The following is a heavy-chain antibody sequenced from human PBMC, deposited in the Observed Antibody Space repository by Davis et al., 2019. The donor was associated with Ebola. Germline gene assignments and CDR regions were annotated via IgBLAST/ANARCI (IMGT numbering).Heavy chain of an antibody. CDR3: ARRSISQTSGWYTD. Sequence: PSETLSLTCAVYGGSFSGHYWSWIRQPPGRGLEWIGEINHSGSPKYNPSLRNPVTISLDTAKNQFSLKMSSVTAADTAVYYCARRSISQTSGWYTDWGQGTLVTVSS. V-gene: IGHV4-34*01. CDR2: INHSGSP. D-gene: IGHD6-19*01. J-gene: IGHJ4*02. CDR1: GGSFSGHY.